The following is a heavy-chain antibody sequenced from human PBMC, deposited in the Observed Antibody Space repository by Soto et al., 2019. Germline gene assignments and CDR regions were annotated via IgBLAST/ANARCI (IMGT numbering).Heavy chain of an antibody. Sequence: QVQLVQSGAEVKKPASSVKVSCKASGGPFSSYAISWVRQAPGQGLEWMGGIIPIFGTANYAQTFQGRVTITADESTSTAYMELSSLRSEDTAVYYCALYSSRTSPGRDYGMDVWGQGTTVTVFS. V-gene: IGHV1-69*01. CDR1: GGPFSSYA. J-gene: IGHJ6*02. CDR3: ALYSSRTSPGRDYGMDV. CDR2: IIPIFGTA. D-gene: IGHD6-13*01.